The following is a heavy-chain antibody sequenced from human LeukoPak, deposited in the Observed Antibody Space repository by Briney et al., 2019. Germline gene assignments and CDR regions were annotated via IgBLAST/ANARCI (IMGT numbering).Heavy chain of an antibody. CDR1: GFAFSNYA. J-gene: IGHJ2*01. CDR3: VRDLAGYNPYWYFDL. D-gene: IGHD5-24*01. Sequence: GGSLRLSCAASGFAFSNYAMAWVRQAPGKEPEWVSVITGGGADTYQIDSVKGRFTISRDNSKNTLYLRMNNLRAEDTAVYYCVRDLAGYNPYWYFDLWGRGTLVTVSS. V-gene: IGHV3-23*01. CDR2: ITGGGADT.